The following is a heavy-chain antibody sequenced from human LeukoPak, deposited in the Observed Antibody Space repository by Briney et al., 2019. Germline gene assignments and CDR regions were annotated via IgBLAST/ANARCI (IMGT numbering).Heavy chain of an antibody. Sequence: ASVKVSCKASDYTFTSYGISGVRQAPGQGLEWMGWVSTYNGNTNYAQKLQGRVTMTTDTSTSTAYMELRSLRSDDTPVYYCARGPYCSGGTCYSEYYDYWGQGTLVIVST. CDR2: VSTYNGNT. CDR3: ARGPYCSGGTCYSEYYDY. V-gene: IGHV1-18*01. J-gene: IGHJ4*02. D-gene: IGHD2-15*01. CDR1: DYTFTSYG.